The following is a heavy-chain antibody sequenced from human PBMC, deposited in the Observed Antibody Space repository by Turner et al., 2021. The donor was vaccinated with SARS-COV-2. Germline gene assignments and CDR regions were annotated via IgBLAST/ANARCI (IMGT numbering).Heavy chain of an antibody. V-gene: IGHV4-39*02. D-gene: IGHD1-26*01. CDR2: RFYSGNT. CDR3: ARLRVGATIYYYHGMDA. CDR1: GASLRSSSYY. J-gene: IGHJ6*02. Sequence: QVQLPESGPGLVKSSETLSLTCPVSGASLRSSSYYWGWIRQPPGKGLEWIGNRFYSGNTYYNESLKSRVTISMDTSANRFSLRLSSVTAADTAVYYCARLRVGATIYYYHGMDAWGQGTTVTVSS.